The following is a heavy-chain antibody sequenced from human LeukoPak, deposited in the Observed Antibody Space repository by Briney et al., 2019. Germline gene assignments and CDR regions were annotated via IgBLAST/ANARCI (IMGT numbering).Heavy chain of an antibody. J-gene: IGHJ6*02. Sequence: GGSLRLSCAASGFTFSTYDMHWVRQVTGKGLEWVSAIGTGDDTYYLGSVKGRFTISRENAKNVLYLQMSSLRAEDTAVYYCAREIRETVVTRHYYYGIDVWGQGTTVTVSS. CDR3: AREIRETVVTRHYYYGIDV. D-gene: IGHD2-15*01. CDR2: IGTGDDT. CDR1: GFTFSTYD. V-gene: IGHV3-13*01.